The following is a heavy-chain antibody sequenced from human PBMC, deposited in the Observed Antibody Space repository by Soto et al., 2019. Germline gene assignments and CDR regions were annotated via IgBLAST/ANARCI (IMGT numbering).Heavy chain of an antibody. D-gene: IGHD3-3*01. J-gene: IGHJ6*02. Sequence: VASVKVSCKASGYTFTSYGISWVRQAPGQGLEWMGWISAYNGNTNYAQKLQGRVTMTTDTSTSTAYMELRSLRSDDTAVYYCARDYDFWSGSVSWHYYGMDVWGQGTTVTVSS. V-gene: IGHV1-18*01. CDR1: GYTFTSYG. CDR2: ISAYNGNT. CDR3: ARDYDFWSGSVSWHYYGMDV.